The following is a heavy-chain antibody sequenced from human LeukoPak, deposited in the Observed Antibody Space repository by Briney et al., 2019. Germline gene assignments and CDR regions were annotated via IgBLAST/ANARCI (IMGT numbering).Heavy chain of an antibody. D-gene: IGHD6-13*01. Sequence: GESLKISCKGSGYSFTNYWIGWVRQMPGKGLEWMAIIYPYDSDTRYSPSFQGQVTISADKSISTAYLQWSSLKASDTAMYHCARQGRAATGTDYYFDYWGQGTLVTVSS. CDR2: IYPYDSDT. CDR1: GYSFTNYW. V-gene: IGHV5-51*01. J-gene: IGHJ4*02. CDR3: ARQGRAATGTDYYFDY.